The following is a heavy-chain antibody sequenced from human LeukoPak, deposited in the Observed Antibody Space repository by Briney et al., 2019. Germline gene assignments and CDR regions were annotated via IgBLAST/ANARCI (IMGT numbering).Heavy chain of an antibody. CDR1: GYSFSSFD. CDR3: ARVIRYYYGMDV. J-gene: IGHJ6*02. Sequence: ASVKASCKASGYSFSSFDINWVRQATGQGLEWMGWMNPNSGNTGYAQKFQGRVTMTRNTSITTAYMELSSLTSEDTAVYYCARVIRYYYGMDVWGQGTTVTVSS. CDR2: MNPNSGNT. V-gene: IGHV1-8*01.